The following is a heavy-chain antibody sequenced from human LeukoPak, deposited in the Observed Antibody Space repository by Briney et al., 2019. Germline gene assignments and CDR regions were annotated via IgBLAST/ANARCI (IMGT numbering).Heavy chain of an antibody. CDR3: AREVAAGKTFDY. CDR1: GFTVSSNY. Sequence: GGSLRLSCAASGFTVSSNYMSWVRQAPGEGLEWVSVIYSGGSTYYADSLKGRFTTSRHNSKNSLYLQMGSLRAEDMAVYYCAREVAAGKTFDYWGQGTLVTVSS. J-gene: IGHJ4*02. V-gene: IGHV3-53*04. CDR2: IYSGGST. D-gene: IGHD6-19*01.